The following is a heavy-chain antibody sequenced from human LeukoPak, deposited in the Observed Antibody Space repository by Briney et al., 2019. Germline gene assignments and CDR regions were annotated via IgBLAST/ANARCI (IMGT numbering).Heavy chain of an antibody. V-gene: IGHV3-48*01. CDR2: ISSSSSTI. D-gene: IGHD7-27*01. J-gene: IGHJ4*02. CDR1: GFTFSSYS. CDR3: ARGSNWGGGDY. Sequence: GGSLRLSCAASGFTFSSYSMNWVRQAPGKGLEWVSYISSSSSTIYYADSVKGRFTISRDNAKNSLCLQMSSLRAEDTAVYYCARGSNWGGGDYWGQGTLVTVSS.